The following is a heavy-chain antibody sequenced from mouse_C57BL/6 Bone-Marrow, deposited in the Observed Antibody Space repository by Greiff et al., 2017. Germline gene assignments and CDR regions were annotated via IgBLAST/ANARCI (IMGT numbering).Heavy chain of an antibody. CDR3: ARGNQERCYDV. V-gene: IGHV1-81*01. CDR1: GYTFTSYG. D-gene: IGHD2-1*01. CDR2: IYPRSGNT. J-gene: IGHJ1*03. Sequence: VKLMESGAELARPGASVKLSCKASGYTFTSYGISWVTQRTGQGLEWIGEIYPRSGNTYYNEKLKGKATFTAATATKTAYMQLSSLTTEDSAIYYCARGNQERCYDVWGTGTTVTVSA.